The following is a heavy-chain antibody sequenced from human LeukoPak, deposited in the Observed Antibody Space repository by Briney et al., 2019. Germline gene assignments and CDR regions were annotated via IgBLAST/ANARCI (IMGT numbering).Heavy chain of an antibody. CDR1: GLTFRNYA. D-gene: IGHD2-8*01. CDR2: ICANDGNT. J-gene: IGHJ4*02. CDR3: ARPVGVTNRVMEDY. V-gene: IGHV3-23*01. Sequence: GGSLRLSCAASGLTFRNYAMSWVRQAPGKGLEWVSVICANDGNTYYADAVKGRFTISRDNSKDTLYLQMDSLRAEDTAVYYCARPVGVTNRVMEDYWGQGTLVTVSS.